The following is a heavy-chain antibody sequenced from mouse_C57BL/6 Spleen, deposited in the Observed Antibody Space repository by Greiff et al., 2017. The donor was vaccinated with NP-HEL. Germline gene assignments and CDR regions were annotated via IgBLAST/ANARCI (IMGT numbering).Heavy chain of an antibody. D-gene: IGHD1-1*01. J-gene: IGHJ2*01. CDR2: IHPNSGST. V-gene: IGHV1-64*01. Sequence: VQLQQPGAELVKPGASVKLSCKASGYTFTSYWMHWVKQRPGQGLEWIGMIHPNSGSTNYNEKFTSKATLTVDKSSSTAYMQLSSLTYEDAAVYYCGRCYYGSSYFDYWGQGTTLTVSS. CDR1: GYTFTSYW. CDR3: GRCYYGSSYFDY.